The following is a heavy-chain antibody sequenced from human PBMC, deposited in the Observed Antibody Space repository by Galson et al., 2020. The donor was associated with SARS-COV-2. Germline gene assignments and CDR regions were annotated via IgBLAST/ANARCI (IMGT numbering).Heavy chain of an antibody. CDR1: GFTFSSYG. CDR2: IWYDGSNK. J-gene: IGHJ6*02. Sequence: GGSLRLSCAASGFTFSSYGMHWVRQAPGKGLEWVAVIWYDGSNKYYADSVKGRFTISRDNSKNTLYLQMNSLRAEDTAVYYCAKEATVVTPRYYYYYGMDGWGQGTTVTVSS. CDR3: AKEATVVTPRYYYYYGMDG. V-gene: IGHV3-33*06. D-gene: IGHD4-17*01.